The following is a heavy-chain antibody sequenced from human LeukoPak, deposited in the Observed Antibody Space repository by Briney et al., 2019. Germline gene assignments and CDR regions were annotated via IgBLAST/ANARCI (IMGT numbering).Heavy chain of an antibody. Sequence: GGSLRLSCAASGFTFTNSWMAWGRPAPGKGLEWVANIKQDATTKHYADSLKGRFTICRDNPKNSLYLQMNNLRADDTAVYYCTRDTEGTLDYWGQGILVTVAS. V-gene: IGHV3-7*01. D-gene: IGHD2-8*02. J-gene: IGHJ4*02. CDR3: TRDTEGTLDY. CDR1: GFTFTNSW. CDR2: IKQDATTK.